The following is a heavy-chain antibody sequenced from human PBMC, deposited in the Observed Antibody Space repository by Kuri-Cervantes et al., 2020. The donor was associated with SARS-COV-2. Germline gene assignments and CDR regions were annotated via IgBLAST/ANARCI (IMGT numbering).Heavy chain of an antibody. CDR3: ARQMMSSITVFGVVITRNWFDP. V-gene: IGHV4-39*01. CDR1: GGSISSTSYY. J-gene: IGHJ5*02. CDR2: IYYSGST. Sequence: SETLSLTCTVSGGSISSTSYYWDWIRQPPGKGLEWIGSIYYSGSTYYNPSLKSRVTISVDTSKNQFSLKLSSLTAADTAVYYCARQMMSSITVFGVVITRNWFDPWGQGTLVTVSS. D-gene: IGHD3-3*01.